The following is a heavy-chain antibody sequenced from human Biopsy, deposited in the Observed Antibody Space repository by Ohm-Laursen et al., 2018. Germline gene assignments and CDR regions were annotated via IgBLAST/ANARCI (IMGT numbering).Heavy chain of an antibody. CDR3: VRGVDYYDPYHYYALDV. V-gene: IGHV4-34*01. Sequence: GTLSLTCAVYGESFNGCYWSWIRQTPGKGLEWIGEINHSGRTNYNPSLKSRVTISVDTSKNQFSLKVRPVTAADTAVYYCVRGVDYYDPYHYYALDVWGQGTTVTVSS. J-gene: IGHJ6*02. CDR1: GESFNGCY. CDR2: INHSGRT. D-gene: IGHD3-22*01.